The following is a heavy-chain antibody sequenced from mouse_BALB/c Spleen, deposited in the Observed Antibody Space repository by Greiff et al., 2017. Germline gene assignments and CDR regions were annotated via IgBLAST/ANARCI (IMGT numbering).Heavy chain of an antibody. Sequence: DVMLVESGGGLVKPGGSLKLSCAASGFTFSSYTMSWVRQTPEKRLEWVATISSGGSYTYYPDSVKGRFTISRDNAKNTLYLQMSSLKSEDTAMYYCTRGEKTITTALDYWGQGTTLTVSS. CDR2: ISSGGSYT. CDR3: TRGEKTITTALDY. V-gene: IGHV5-6-4*01. D-gene: IGHD1-2*01. CDR1: GFTFSSYT. J-gene: IGHJ2*01.